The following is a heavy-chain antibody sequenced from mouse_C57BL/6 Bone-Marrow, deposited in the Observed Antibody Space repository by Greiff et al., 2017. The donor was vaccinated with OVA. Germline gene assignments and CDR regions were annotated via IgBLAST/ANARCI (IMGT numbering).Heavy chain of an antibody. J-gene: IGHJ4*01. CDR2: IYPGSGST. V-gene: IGHV1-55*01. Sequence: QVQLQQPGAELVKPGASVKMSCKASGYTFTSYWITWVKQRPGQGLEWIGDIYPGSGSTYYNEKFKSKATLTVDTSSSTAYMQLSRLTSEDSAVYYCARPIRYCYAMDYWGQGTSVTVSA. CDR3: ARPIRYCYAMDY. D-gene: IGHD1-1*01. CDR1: GYTFTSYW.